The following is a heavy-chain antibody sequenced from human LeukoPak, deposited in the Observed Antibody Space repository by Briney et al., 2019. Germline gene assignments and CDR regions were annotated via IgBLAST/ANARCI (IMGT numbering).Heavy chain of an antibody. CDR2: IYYSGST. CDR1: GGSISSYY. D-gene: IGHD2-15*01. J-gene: IGHJ4*02. V-gene: IGHV4-59*01. CDR3: AREVGYCSGGSCYSYFDY. Sequence: PSETLSLTCTVSGGSISSYYWSWIRQPPGKGLEWIGYIYYSGSTNYNASLTNRVTISVDTSKNQFSLKLISVTAADTAVYYCAREVGYCSGGSCYSYFDYWGQGTLVTVSS.